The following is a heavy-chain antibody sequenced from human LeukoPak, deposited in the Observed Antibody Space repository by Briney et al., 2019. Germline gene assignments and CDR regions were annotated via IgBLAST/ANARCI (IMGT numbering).Heavy chain of an antibody. CDR2: IKQDGSEK. CDR1: GFTFSSYW. Sequence: PGGSLRLSCAASGFTFSSYWMSWVRQAPGKGLEWVANIKQDGSEKYYVDSVKGRFTISRDNAKNSLYLQMNSLRAEDMALYYCTKGSSGGWYDAFDIWGQGTMVTVSS. D-gene: IGHD6-19*01. CDR3: TKGSSGGWYDAFDI. V-gene: IGHV3-7*03. J-gene: IGHJ3*02.